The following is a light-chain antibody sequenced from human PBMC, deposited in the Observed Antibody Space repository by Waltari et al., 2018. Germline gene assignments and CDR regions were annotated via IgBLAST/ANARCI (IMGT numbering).Light chain of an antibody. J-gene: IGLJ1*01. CDR2: EVS. CDR3: CSYTSTSTYV. V-gene: IGLV2-14*01. Sequence: QSALTQPASVSGSPGQSIAISCTGSISDLGRYNFVSWYQHHPGTAPKLIIYEVSKRPSGVSLRFSGSKSGSTASLTISGLQAEDETTYYCCSYTSTSTYVFGNGTKVAVL. CDR1: ISDLGRYNF.